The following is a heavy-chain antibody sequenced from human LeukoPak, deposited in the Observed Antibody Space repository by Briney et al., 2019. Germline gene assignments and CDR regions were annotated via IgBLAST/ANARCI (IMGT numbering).Heavy chain of an antibody. CDR1: GGSISSYY. J-gene: IGHJ6*02. CDR3: ASGYDFWSGYYYYGMDV. V-gene: IGHV4-59*01. CDR2: IYYSGST. Sequence: SGTVSLTCTVSGGSISSYYWSWIRQPPGKGLEWIGYIYYSGSTNYNPSLKSRVTISVDTSKNQFSLKLSSVTTADTAVYYCASGYDFWSGYYYYGMDVWGQGTTVTVSS. D-gene: IGHD3-3*01.